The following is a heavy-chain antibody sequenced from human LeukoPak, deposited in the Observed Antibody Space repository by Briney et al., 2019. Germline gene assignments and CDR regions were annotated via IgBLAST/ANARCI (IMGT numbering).Heavy chain of an antibody. CDR3: ARDPYSGNYGAYYYYYMDV. J-gene: IGHJ6*03. D-gene: IGHD1-26*01. V-gene: IGHV3-21*06. CDR1: GFPFNNAW. Sequence: GGSLRLSCAASGFPFNNAWMSWVRQAPGQGLEWVSSITSSSSYIYYADSVKGRFTISRDNAKNSLYLQMDSLRVEDTAEYYCARDPYSGNYGAYYYYYMDVWGKGTTVTVSS. CDR2: ITSSSSYI.